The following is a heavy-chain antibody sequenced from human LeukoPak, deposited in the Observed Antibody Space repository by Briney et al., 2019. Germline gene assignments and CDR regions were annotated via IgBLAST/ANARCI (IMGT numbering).Heavy chain of an antibody. CDR1: GGSSSNYY. V-gene: IGHV4-34*01. CDR3: ARVKPRVPYSSVPNNWFDP. D-gene: IGHD6-25*01. CDR2: INHSGST. Sequence: PSETLSLTCAVYGGSSSNYYWSWIRQPPGKGLEWIGEINHSGSTNYNPSLKSRVTISVDTSKNQFSLKLSSVTAADTAVYYCARVKPRVPYSSVPNNWFDPWGQGTLVTVSS. J-gene: IGHJ5*02.